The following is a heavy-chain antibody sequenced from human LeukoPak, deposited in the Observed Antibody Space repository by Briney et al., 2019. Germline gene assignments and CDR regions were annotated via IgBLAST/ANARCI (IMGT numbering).Heavy chain of an antibody. D-gene: IGHD1-26*01. CDR2: IYYSGST. J-gene: IGHJ5*02. Sequence: SETLSLTCTVSGASIGSYYWSWIRQPPGKGLEWIGYIYYSGSTNYSPSLKSRVTISVDTSKNQFSLKLSSVTAADTAVYYCANLPRYSGSYGSWGQGTLVTVSS. CDR1: GASIGSYY. V-gene: IGHV4-59*08. CDR3: ANLPRYSGSYGS.